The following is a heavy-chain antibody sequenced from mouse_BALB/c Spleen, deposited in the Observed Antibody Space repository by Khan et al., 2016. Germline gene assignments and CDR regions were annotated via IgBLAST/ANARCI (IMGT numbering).Heavy chain of an antibody. CDR1: GYSITSDYA. V-gene: IGHV3-2*02. Sequence: EVQLQESGPGLVKPSQSLSLTCTVTGYSITSDYAWNWIRQFPGNRLEWMGFINYSGSTSYNPSLKSRISITRDTSKNQFFLQLISVTTEDTATYYCARDYYGSSYFDYWGQGTTLTVSP. CDR3: ARDYYGSSYFDY. J-gene: IGHJ2*01. CDR2: INYSGST. D-gene: IGHD1-1*01.